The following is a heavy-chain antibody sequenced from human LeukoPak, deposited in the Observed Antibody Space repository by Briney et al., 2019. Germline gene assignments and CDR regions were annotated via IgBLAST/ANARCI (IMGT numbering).Heavy chain of an antibody. CDR2: ISYDGSNT. J-gene: IGHJ4*02. D-gene: IGHD3-10*01. V-gene: IGHV3-30*01. Sequence: PGTSLRLSCAASGFTFSSYAMHWVRQAPGKGLEWVAVISYDGSNTYYADPVKGRFTISRDNPKNTLYLQLNSLRAEDSAVYYCARDSTYYYGSGSSGPHYFDSWGQGTLVTVSS. CDR3: ARDSTYYYGSGSSGPHYFDS. CDR1: GFTFSSYA.